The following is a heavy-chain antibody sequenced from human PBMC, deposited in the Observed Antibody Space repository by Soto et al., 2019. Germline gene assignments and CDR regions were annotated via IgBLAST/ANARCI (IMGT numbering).Heavy chain of an antibody. V-gene: IGHV3-23*01. D-gene: IGHD4-17*01. CDR3: ARPTTVIYFDY. J-gene: IGHJ4*02. Sequence: EVQLLESGGGLVQPGGSLRLSCAASGFTLSSYVRSWVRQAPGKGLEWVSAISGSGGSTYYADSVKGRFTISRDNSKNTLYLQMNSLRAEDTAVYYCARPTTVIYFDYWGQGTLVTVSS. CDR1: GFTLSSYV. CDR2: ISGSGGST.